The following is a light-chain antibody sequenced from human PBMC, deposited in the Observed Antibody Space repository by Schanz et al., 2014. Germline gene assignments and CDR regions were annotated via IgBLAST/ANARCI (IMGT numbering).Light chain of an antibody. CDR3: SSFTSSSTWV. Sequence: QSALTQPASVSGSPGQSITISCTGTSRDVGSYNFVFWYQQHPGKAPKLMIYDVSNRPSGVSNRFSGSKSGNTASLTISGLQDEDEADYYCSSFTSSSTWVFGGGTKLTVL. CDR1: SRDVGSYNF. J-gene: IGLJ3*02. V-gene: IGLV2-14*03. CDR2: DVS.